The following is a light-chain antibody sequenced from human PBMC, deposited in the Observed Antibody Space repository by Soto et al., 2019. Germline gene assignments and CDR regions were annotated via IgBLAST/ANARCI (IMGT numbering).Light chain of an antibody. CDR3: QQRGNWPLT. V-gene: IGKV3-11*01. CDR2: DTS. CDR1: QSVITY. Sequence: EIVLTQSPATLSLSPEERATLSCRASQSVITYLAWYQQKPGQAPRLLIYDTSSRATGIPARFTGSGSGTDFTLTISSLEPEDFAVYYCQQRGNWPLTFGGGTKVEIK. J-gene: IGKJ4*01.